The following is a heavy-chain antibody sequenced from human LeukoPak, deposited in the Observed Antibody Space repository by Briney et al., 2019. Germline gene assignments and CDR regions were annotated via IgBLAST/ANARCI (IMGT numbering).Heavy chain of an antibody. J-gene: IGHJ4*02. V-gene: IGHV3-21*01. Sequence: GGSLRLSCAASGFTFSSYSMTWVRQAPGKGLEWVSSISSSSSYIYYADSVKGRFTISRDNAKNSLYLQMNSLRAEDTAVYYCARGYCSGGSCYPHYWGPGTPVTVSS. CDR3: ARGYCSGGSCYPHY. CDR2: ISSSSSYI. CDR1: GFTFSSYS. D-gene: IGHD2-15*01.